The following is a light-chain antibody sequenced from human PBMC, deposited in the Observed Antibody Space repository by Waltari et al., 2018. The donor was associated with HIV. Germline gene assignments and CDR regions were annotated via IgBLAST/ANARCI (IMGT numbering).Light chain of an antibody. V-gene: IGLV1-47*01. J-gene: IGLJ2*01. CDR3: ASWDDSLSGYVV. CDR2: RNN. CDR1: SSNIGGNY. Sequence: QSVLTQPPSASGTPGQRVTITCSGSSSNIGGNYVYWYQQLPGPAPKLLIYRNNQRPSRVPERFSGSKSGTSASMAISGLRSEDEADYYCASWDDSLSGYVVFGGGTKLTVL.